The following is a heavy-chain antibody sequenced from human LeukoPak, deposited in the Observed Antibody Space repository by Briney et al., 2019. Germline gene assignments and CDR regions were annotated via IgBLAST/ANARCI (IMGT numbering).Heavy chain of an antibody. CDR1: GYSFTSYW. J-gene: IGHJ4*02. CDR2: LCPGDSDT. D-gene: IGHD3-3*01. Sequence: GETLKISCKGSGYSFTSYWIGWVRQMPGKGLEWMGILCPGDSDTRYSPSFQGQVTISADKSISTAYLQWSSLKASDTAMYYCARTTSTYYDFWSGHPFDYWGQGTLVTVSP. V-gene: IGHV5-51*01. CDR3: ARTTSTYYDFWSGHPFDY.